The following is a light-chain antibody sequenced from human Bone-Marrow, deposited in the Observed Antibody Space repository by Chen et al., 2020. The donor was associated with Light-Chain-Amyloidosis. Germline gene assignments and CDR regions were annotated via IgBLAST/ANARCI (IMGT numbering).Light chain of an antibody. CDR2: DVS. J-gene: IGLJ3*02. CDR3: FSYAGMYTWV. V-gene: IGLV2-11*01. Sequence: SALTQPRSVSGSPGQSVTISCTVTSSDVGDYNYVSWYQQYPGKAPKLMIYDVSKRPSGVPDRFSGSKSDTAASLTISWLQAEYEADYYCFSYAGMYTWVLGGGTKLTVL. CDR1: SSDVGDYNY.